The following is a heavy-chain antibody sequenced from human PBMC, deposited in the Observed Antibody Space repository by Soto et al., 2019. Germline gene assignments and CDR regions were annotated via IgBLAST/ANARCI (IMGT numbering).Heavy chain of an antibody. CDR1: GGTFSSYA. V-gene: IGHV1-69*01. Sequence: QVQLVQSGAEVKKPGSSVKVSCKASGGTFSSYAISWVRQAPGQGLEGMGGIIPIFGTANYTQKCQGRVTRSADDTTSTAYMQLSNMRSEDTAVYYCARGSKYSSSLSKLVPQIAGRRMDVWGQGTTVTVSS. D-gene: IGHD6-6*01. CDR3: ARGSKYSSSLSKLVPQIAGRRMDV. J-gene: IGHJ6*02. CDR2: IIPIFGTA.